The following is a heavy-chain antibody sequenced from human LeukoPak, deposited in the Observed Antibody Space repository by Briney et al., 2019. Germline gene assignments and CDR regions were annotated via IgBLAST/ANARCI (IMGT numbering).Heavy chain of an antibody. Sequence: PSETLSLTCGVYGGSFTGYYWNWIRQPPGKGLEWIGEINHSGETNYTPSLKSRLTISVDASKNQFSLRLTSVTAADTAVYYCARDYGDFSKWFEPWGQGTLATVSS. D-gene: IGHD4-17*01. CDR2: INHSGET. V-gene: IGHV4-34*01. CDR3: ARDYGDFSKWFEP. CDR1: GGSFTGYY. J-gene: IGHJ5*02.